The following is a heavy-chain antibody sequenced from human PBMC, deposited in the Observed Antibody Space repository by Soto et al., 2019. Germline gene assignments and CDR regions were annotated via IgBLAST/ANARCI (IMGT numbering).Heavy chain of an antibody. V-gene: IGHV4-31*03. J-gene: IGHJ5*02. Sequence: SETLSLTCTVSGGSISSDVYYWSWIRQHPGKGLEWIGYIYYSGSTNYNPSLKSRVTISVDTSKNQFSLKLSSVTAADTAVYYCARVGDFDGDYASDLVRWFDPWGQGTLVTVSS. D-gene: IGHD4-17*01. CDR2: IYYSGST. CDR1: GGSISSDVYY. CDR3: ARVGDFDGDYASDLVRWFDP.